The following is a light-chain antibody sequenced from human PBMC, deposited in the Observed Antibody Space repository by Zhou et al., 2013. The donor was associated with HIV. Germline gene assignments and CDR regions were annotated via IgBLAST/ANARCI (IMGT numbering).Light chain of an antibody. CDR2: GAS. Sequence: AIQMTQSPSSFSASTGDTVSITCRASHYISTYLAWYQQKPGKAPELLIYGASSLQTGVPSRFSGSGSGTDFTLTISCLQSDDFATYYCQQYSLSPITFGQGTRLQI. V-gene: IGKV1-8*01. CDR3: QQYSLSPIT. CDR1: HYISTY. J-gene: IGKJ5*01.